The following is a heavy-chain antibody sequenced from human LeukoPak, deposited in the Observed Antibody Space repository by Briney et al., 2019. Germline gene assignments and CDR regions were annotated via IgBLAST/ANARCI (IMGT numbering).Heavy chain of an antibody. J-gene: IGHJ3*02. CDR2: MNPNSGNT. CDR3: ARGLSSFYDFWSGLDDAFDI. CDR1: GYTFTSYD. V-gene: IGHV1-8*01. Sequence: ASVKVSCKASGYTFTSYDINWVRQATGQGLEWMGWMNPNSGNTGYAQEFQGRVTMTRNTSISTAYMELSSPRSEDTAVYYCARGLSSFYDFWSGLDDAFDIWGQGTMVTVSS. D-gene: IGHD3-3*01.